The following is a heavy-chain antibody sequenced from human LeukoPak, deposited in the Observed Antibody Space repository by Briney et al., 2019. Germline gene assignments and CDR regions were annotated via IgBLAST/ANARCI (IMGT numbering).Heavy chain of an antibody. CDR3: ARPGSGSYYYYGMDV. CDR2: IDPSDSYT. V-gene: IGHV5-10-1*01. J-gene: IGHJ6*02. Sequence: GESLKISCKGSGYSFTSYWIGWVRQMPGKGLEWMGRIDPSDSYTNYSPSFQGHVTISADKSISTAYLQWSSLKASDTAMYYCARPGSGSYYYYGMDVWGQGTTVTVSS. CDR1: GYSFTSYW. D-gene: IGHD3-10*01.